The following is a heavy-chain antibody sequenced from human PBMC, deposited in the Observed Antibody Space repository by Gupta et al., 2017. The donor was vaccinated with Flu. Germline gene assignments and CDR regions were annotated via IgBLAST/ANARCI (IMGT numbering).Heavy chain of an antibody. J-gene: IGHJ5*02. CDR2: MNNRGDRT. Sequence: EVQLLASGGGLVQPGGSLRLSCAASGFTFIYSAMTWVRQAPGKGLEWVSGMNNRGDRTSYADAVKGRFTISRDNSKHTVYLQIDSLRAEDTATYYCAKEQKWDSPHWLDPRGQGTLVTVSS. CDR3: AKEQKWDSPHWLDP. D-gene: IGHD1-26*01. V-gene: IGHV3-23*01. CDR1: GFTFIYSA.